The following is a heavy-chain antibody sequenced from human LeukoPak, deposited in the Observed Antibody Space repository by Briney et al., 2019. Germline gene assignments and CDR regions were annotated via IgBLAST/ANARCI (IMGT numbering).Heavy chain of an antibody. CDR2: IKSETDGGTT. CDR3: LGNSPQFDY. Sequence: GGSLRLSCAASGFTVNSNYMNWVRQAPGKGLEWVGRIKSETDGGTTDYAAPVKGRFTISRDDLKNTLYLQMNSLKTEDTAVYYCLGNSPQFDYWGQGTLVTVSS. CDR1: GFTVNSNY. D-gene: IGHD4-23*01. J-gene: IGHJ4*02. V-gene: IGHV3-15*01.